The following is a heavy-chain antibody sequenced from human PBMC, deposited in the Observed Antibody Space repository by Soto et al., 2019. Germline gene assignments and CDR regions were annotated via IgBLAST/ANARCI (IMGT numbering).Heavy chain of an antibody. Sequence: AGGSLRLSCAASGFTFSGSAMHWVRQASGKGLEWVGRIRSRANSYATAYAASVKGRLTISRDDSKNTAYLQMNSLKTEGTAVYYCTRHGGREYSSSATFDYWGQGTLVTSPQ. V-gene: IGHV3-73*01. CDR3: TRHGGREYSSSATFDY. J-gene: IGHJ4*02. CDR2: IRSRANSYAT. D-gene: IGHD6-6*01. CDR1: GFTFSGSA.